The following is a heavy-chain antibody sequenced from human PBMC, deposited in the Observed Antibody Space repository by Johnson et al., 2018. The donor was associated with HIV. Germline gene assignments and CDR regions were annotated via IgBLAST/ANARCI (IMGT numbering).Heavy chain of an antibody. D-gene: IGHD1-26*01. CDR2: IRYDGSSK. V-gene: IGHV3-30*02. J-gene: IGHJ3*02. CDR1: GFTFSTYG. Sequence: QVQVVESGGGVVQPGGSLTLSCAASGFTFSTYGMHWVRQAPGKGLEWVTFIRYDGSSKYYADSVKGRFTISSDNSKNTLYLQMNSLRAEATAVYYCAKDRPRVGATAPSGGMDFDIWGQGTMVTVSS. CDR3: AKDRPRVGATAPSGGMDFDI.